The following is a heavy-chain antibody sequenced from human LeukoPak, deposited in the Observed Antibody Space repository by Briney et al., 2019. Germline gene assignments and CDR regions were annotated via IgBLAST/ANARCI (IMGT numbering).Heavy chain of an antibody. CDR1: GFTLSSYW. V-gene: IGHV3-7*03. CDR2: INHNGNVN. CDR3: ARGGSHGPHYYYYYGMDV. Sequence: GGSLRLSCAASGFTLSSYWMNWARQAPGKGLEWVASINHNGNVNYYVDSVKGRFTISRDNAKNSLYLQMSNLRAEDTAVYYCARGGSHGPHYYYYYGMDVWGQGTTVTVSS. J-gene: IGHJ6*02. D-gene: IGHD1-26*01.